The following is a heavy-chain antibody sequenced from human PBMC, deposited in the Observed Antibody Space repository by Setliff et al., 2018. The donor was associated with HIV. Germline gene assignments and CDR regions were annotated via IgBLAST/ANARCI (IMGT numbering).Heavy chain of an antibody. J-gene: IGHJ4*02. CDR1: GGSFSGYF. D-gene: IGHD5-18*01. CDR3: ASGEYSYGYRFDY. V-gene: IGHV4-34*01. Sequence: KPSETLSLTCAVYGGSFSGYFWSWIRQSPGKGLEWIGEFRHSGNTNINPSLKSRVTISGDTTKNQISLKLTSVTAADTAVYYCASGEYSYGYRFDYWGQGTLVTVSS. CDR2: FRHSGNT.